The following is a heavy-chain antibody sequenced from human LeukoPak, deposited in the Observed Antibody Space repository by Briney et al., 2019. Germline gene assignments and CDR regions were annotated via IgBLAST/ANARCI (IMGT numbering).Heavy chain of an antibody. V-gene: IGHV3-48*04. CDR2: ISSSSSTI. D-gene: IGHD1-26*01. CDR1: GFTFSSYS. Sequence: GGSLRLSCAASGFTFSSYSMNWVRQAPGKGLEWVSYISSSSSTIYYADSVKGRFTISRDNAKNSLYLQMNSLRAEDTAVYYCAKAWWELLTGFDYWGQGTLVTVSS. J-gene: IGHJ4*02. CDR3: AKAWWELLTGFDY.